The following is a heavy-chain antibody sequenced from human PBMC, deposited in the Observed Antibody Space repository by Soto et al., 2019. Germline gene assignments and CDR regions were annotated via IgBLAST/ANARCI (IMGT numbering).Heavy chain of an antibody. CDR2: IYWDDDK. Sequence: QITLKESGPTLVKPTQTLTLTCTFSGFSLSTSGVGVGWIRQPPGKALEWLALIYWDDDKRYSPSLKSRLTITKDTSKNQVVLTMTNMDPVDTATYYCAHLYDAAAGIGYDYWGQGTLVTVSS. J-gene: IGHJ4*02. V-gene: IGHV2-5*02. CDR3: AHLYDAAAGIGYDY. D-gene: IGHD6-13*01. CDR1: GFSLSTSGVG.